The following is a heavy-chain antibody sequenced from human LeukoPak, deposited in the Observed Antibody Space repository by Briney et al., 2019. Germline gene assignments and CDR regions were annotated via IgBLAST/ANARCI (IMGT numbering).Heavy chain of an antibody. D-gene: IGHD2-2*01. CDR1: GGSFSGYY. V-gene: IGHV4-34*01. CDR2: INHSGST. J-gene: IGHJ3*02. CDR3: ARGNVNIVVVPAAIGPAFDI. Sequence: SETLSLTCAVYGGSFSGYYWSWIRQPPGKGLEWIGEINHSGSTNYNPSLKSRVTISVDTSKNQFSLKLSSVTAADTAVYYCARGNVNIVVVPAAIGPAFDIWGQGTMVTVSS.